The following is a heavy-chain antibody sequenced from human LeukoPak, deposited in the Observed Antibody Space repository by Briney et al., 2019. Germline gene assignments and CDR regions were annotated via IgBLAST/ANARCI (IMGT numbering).Heavy chain of an antibody. V-gene: IGHV3-48*04. J-gene: IGHJ6*03. CDR2: SSTVTGNI. CDR1: GFAFMSTS. D-gene: IGHD1-1*01. CDR3: ATTGNFYDMDV. Sequence: GGSLRLSCAASGFAFMSTSIHWVRQAPGKGLEWLSYSSTVTGNIYYADSVKGRFTVSRDNAKSSLNLQMSSLRAEDTAVYFCATTGNFYDMDVWGKGTTVTVSS.